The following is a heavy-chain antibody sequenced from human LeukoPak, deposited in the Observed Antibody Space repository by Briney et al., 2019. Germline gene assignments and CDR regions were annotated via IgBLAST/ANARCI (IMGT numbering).Heavy chain of an antibody. CDR2: ISWNSGSI. D-gene: IGHD3-22*01. J-gene: IGHJ3*02. Sequence: AGGSLRLSCAASGFTFDDYAMHWVRQAPGKGLEWVSGISWNSGSIGYADSVKGRFTISRDNAKNSLYLQMNSLRAEDTALYYCAKEYYYDSSGYYWGAFDIWGQGTMVTVSS. CDR3: AKEYYYDSSGYYWGAFDI. V-gene: IGHV3-9*01. CDR1: GFTFDDYA.